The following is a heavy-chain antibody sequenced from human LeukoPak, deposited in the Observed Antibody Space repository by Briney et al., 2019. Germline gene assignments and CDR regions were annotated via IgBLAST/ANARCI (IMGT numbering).Heavy chain of an antibody. CDR3: ARDQGIAVAGTFSPDY. D-gene: IGHD6-19*01. V-gene: IGHV3-7*01. CDR2: IKQDGSEK. Sequence: GGSLRLSCAASGFTFSSYGMHWVRQAPGKGLEWVANIKQDGSEKYYVDSVKGRFTISRDNAKNSLYLQMNSLRAEDTAVYYCARDQGIAVAGTFSPDYWGQGTLVTVSS. J-gene: IGHJ4*02. CDR1: GFTFSSYG.